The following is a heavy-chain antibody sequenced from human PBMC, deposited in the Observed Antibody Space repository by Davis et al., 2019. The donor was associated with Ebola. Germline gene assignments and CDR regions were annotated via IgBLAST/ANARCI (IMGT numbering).Heavy chain of an antibody. D-gene: IGHD4-17*01. CDR3: ARELPYGALDY. CDR2: IWYDGSNK. J-gene: IGHJ4*02. V-gene: IGHV3-33*01. CDR1: GFTFSSYG. Sequence: GGSLRLSCAASGFTFSSYGMHWVRQAPGKGLEWVAVIWYDGSNKYYGDSVKGRFTISRDNSKNTLYLQMNSLRAEDTAVYYCARELPYGALDYWGQGTLVTVSS.